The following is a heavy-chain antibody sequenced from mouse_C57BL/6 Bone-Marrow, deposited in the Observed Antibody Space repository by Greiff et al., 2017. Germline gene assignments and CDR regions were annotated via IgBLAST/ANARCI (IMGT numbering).Heavy chain of an antibody. CDR1: GYTFTSYW. D-gene: IGHD1-1*01. V-gene: IGHV1-69*01. Sequence: QVQLQQPGAELVMPGASVKLSCKASGYTFTSYWMHWVKQRPGQGLEWIGEIDPSDSYTNYNQKFKGKSTLTVDKSSSTAYMQLSSLTSEDSSVYYCASWITTVVEGWYFDGWGTGTTVTVSS. CDR3: ASWITTVVEGWYFDG. J-gene: IGHJ1*03. CDR2: IDPSDSYT.